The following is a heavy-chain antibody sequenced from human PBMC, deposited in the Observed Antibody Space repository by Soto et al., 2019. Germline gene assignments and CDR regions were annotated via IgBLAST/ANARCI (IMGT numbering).Heavy chain of an antibody. Sequence: ASVKVSCKASGYTFTGYYMHWVRQAPGQGLEWMGWINPNSGGTNYAQKFQGWVTMTRDTSISTAYMELSRLRSDDTAVYYCARSTEVATLWLFDYWGQGSLVIVSS. CDR1: GYTFTGYY. D-gene: IGHD5-12*01. CDR2: INPNSGGT. CDR3: ARSTEVATLWLFDY. J-gene: IGHJ4*02. V-gene: IGHV1-2*04.